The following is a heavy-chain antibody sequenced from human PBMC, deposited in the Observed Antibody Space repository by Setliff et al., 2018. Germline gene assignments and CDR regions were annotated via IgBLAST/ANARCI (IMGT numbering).Heavy chain of an antibody. Sequence: ASVKVSCKTSDYSFLSHGMSWVRQAPGQGLEWLGWINAANENTQYSKKFQGRLTITRDTSANTAYMELSSLRSEDTALYYCARYNWNTNWFDPWGQGTLVTVSS. CDR3: ARYNWNTNWFDP. CDR2: INAANENT. V-gene: IGHV1-3*01. D-gene: IGHD1-20*01. CDR1: DYSFLSHG. J-gene: IGHJ5*02.